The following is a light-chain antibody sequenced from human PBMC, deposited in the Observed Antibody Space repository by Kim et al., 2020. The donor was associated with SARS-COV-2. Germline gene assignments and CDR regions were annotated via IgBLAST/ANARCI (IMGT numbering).Light chain of an antibody. V-gene: IGLV3-21*04. J-gene: IGLJ3*02. CDR3: QVWDSSSDHPV. CDR1: NIGSKS. CDR2: YDS. Sequence: APGKTARITCGGNNIGSKSVHWYQPKPGQAPVLVIYYDSDRPSGIPERFSGSNSGNTATLTISRVEAGDEADYYCQVWDSSSDHPVFGGETQLTVL.